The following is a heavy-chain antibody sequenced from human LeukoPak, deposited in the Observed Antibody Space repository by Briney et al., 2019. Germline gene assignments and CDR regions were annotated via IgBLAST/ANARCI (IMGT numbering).Heavy chain of an antibody. D-gene: IGHD3-22*01. CDR1: GYTFTDYL. Sequence: GASVTVSCKASGYTFTDYLMYWVRQAPGQGLEWMGWINTNSGGTNSAQKFQGRVTMTRDTSISTAYMDLSRLRSDDTAVYYCARAWGHLDRGWDYFDYWGQGTLVTVSS. CDR3: ARAWGHLDRGWDYFDY. CDR2: INTNSGGT. V-gene: IGHV1-2*02. J-gene: IGHJ4*02.